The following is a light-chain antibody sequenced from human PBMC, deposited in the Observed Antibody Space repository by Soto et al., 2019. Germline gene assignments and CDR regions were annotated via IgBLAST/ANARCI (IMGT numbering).Light chain of an antibody. J-gene: IGKJ3*01. Sequence: EIVLTQSPVTLSLSPGERATLSCRASQSISRYLAWYQQKPGQAPRLLIFDASNRVTDIPARVRGSGAGTDFSLTISSLEPEDFAVYYCKHRSKWPFTFCPATIVDI. V-gene: IGKV3-11*01. CDR1: QSISRY. CDR3: KHRSKWPFT. CDR2: DAS.